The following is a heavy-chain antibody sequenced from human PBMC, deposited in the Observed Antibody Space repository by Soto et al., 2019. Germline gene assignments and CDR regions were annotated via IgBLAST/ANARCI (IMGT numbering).Heavy chain of an antibody. CDR1: GGSISGGSSY. CDR2: IHHSGST. J-gene: IGHJ4*02. Sequence: LSLTYVVSGGSISGGSSYWSWIRQPPEKGLEWIGYIHHSGSTYYNPSLKSRVTISVDRSKNQLSLKLSSVTAADTAVFYCARLDGYNSFDYWGLGTLVTVSS. V-gene: IGHV4-30-2*01. CDR3: ARLDGYNSFDY. D-gene: IGHD5-12*01.